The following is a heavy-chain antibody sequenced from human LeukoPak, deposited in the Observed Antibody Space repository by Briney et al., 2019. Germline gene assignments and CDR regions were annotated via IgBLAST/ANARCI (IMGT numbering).Heavy chain of an antibody. CDR3: ARQGRSGSYSAFSWFDP. CDR1: GYTFTTYY. V-gene: IGHV1-46*01. CDR2: INPTGGST. Sequence: ASVKVSCKASGYTFTTYYMHWVRQAPGKGLEWMGKINPTGGSTTYAQKFQGRVTMTRDMSMNTVYMELSSLRSEDTAVYYCARQGRSGSYSAFSWFDPWGQGTLVTVSS. J-gene: IGHJ5*02. D-gene: IGHD3-22*01.